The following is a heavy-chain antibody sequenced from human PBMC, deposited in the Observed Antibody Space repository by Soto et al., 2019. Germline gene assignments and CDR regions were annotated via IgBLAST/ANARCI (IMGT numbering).Heavy chain of an antibody. D-gene: IGHD3-16*01. CDR2: LYTRGTT. Sequence: LSLTCSVSGASISNFYWSWIRQSAGKGLEWIGRLYTRGTTDYNPSLKSRVTMSIDTSKNRVSLSLTSVTAADTAVYYCAKGGTYYFDSWGQGIVVTVSS. J-gene: IGHJ4*02. V-gene: IGHV4-4*07. CDR1: GASISNFY. CDR3: AKGGTYYFDS.